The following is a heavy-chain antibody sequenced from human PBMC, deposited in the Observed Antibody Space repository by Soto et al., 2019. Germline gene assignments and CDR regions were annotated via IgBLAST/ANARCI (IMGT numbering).Heavy chain of an antibody. D-gene: IGHD2-21*01. CDR3: TIGSWSGEVFDI. CDR2: IIPMLGIR. J-gene: IGHJ3*02. CDR1: GGTFSTYS. Sequence: QVQLVQSGAEVKKPGSSVKVSCKDSGGTFSTYSMFWVRQAPGQGLEWMGRIIPMLGIRNYAQRFQDRVTITADKSTAAAHLELSSLRSEDTALYYCTIGSWSGEVFDIWGQGTMVTVS. V-gene: IGHV1-69*02.